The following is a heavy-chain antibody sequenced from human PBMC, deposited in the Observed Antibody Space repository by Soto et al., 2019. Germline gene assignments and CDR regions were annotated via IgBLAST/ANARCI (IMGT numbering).Heavy chain of an antibody. J-gene: IGHJ4*02. Sequence: QVRLVQSGSEVKKPGASLRVSCKASGYTFSAYYIHWVRQAPGQGLEWMGIINPRGGDTSYAQRFQRRITMTSDTSTRTGYMELTSLRSDDTAIYFCARALTEFDYWGPGTLVTVYS. CDR3: ARALTEFDY. D-gene: IGHD7-27*01. CDR2: INPRGGDT. V-gene: IGHV1-46*01. CDR1: GYTFSAYY.